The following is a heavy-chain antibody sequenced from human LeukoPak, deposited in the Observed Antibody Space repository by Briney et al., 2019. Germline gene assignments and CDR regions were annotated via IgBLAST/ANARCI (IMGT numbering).Heavy chain of an antibody. Sequence: GRSLRLSCAASGFTFSSHWMHWVRQAPGKGLVWVSRINTDGSGTDYADSVKGRFTISRDNAKNTLYLQMNSLRAEDTAVYYCAKDRRGVGATFVAYWGQGTLVTVSS. CDR3: AKDRRGVGATFVAY. D-gene: IGHD1-26*01. J-gene: IGHJ4*02. CDR2: INTDGSGT. V-gene: IGHV3-74*01. CDR1: GFTFSSHW.